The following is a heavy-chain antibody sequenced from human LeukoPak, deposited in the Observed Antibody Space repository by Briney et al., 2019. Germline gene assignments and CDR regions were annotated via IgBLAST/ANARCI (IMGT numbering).Heavy chain of an antibody. D-gene: IGHD5-18*01. J-gene: IGHJ4*02. CDR2: SSAYNGNT. CDR3: AREVYSYGTIPFDY. CDR1: GYTFTSYG. Sequence: ASVKVSCKASGYTFTSYGISWVRQAPGQGLEWMGWSSAYNGNTNYAQKLQGRVTMTTDTSTSTAYMELRSLRSDDTAVYYCAREVYSYGTIPFDYWGQGTLVTVSS. V-gene: IGHV1-18*01.